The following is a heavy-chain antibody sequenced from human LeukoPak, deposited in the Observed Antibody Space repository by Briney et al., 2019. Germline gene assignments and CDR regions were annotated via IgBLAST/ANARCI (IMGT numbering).Heavy chain of an antibody. CDR3: ARDPIEYSSSSYFDY. D-gene: IGHD6-6*01. CDR1: GFTFSSYA. J-gene: IGHJ4*02. V-gene: IGHV3-30-3*01. CDR2: ISYDGSNK. Sequence: GGSLRLSCAASGFTFSSYAMHWVRQAPGKGLEWVAVISYDGSNKYYADSVKGRFTISRDNSKNTLYLQMNSLRAEDTAVYYCARDPIEYSSSSYFDYWGQGTLVTVSS.